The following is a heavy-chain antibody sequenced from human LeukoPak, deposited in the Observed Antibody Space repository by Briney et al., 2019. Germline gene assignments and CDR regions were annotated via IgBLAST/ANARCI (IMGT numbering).Heavy chain of an antibody. V-gene: IGHV1-2*02. Sequence: ASVKVSCKASGYTFTGYYIHWVRQAPGQGLEWMGWINPYTGGTNYAQTFQARVTMTRDTSISTAYMDLSRLRSDDTAVYYCARLYSGSYHNFDYWGQGTLVTVSS. CDR1: GYTFTGYY. J-gene: IGHJ4*02. CDR3: ARLYSGSYHNFDY. CDR2: INPYTGGT. D-gene: IGHD1-26*01.